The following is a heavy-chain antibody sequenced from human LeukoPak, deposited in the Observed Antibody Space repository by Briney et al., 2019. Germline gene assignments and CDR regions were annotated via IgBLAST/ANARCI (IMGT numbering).Heavy chain of an antibody. Sequence: GGSLRLSCAAFGLTFSRYDMHWVRQPTGKGLEWVSGIGTAGEIYYPGSVKGRFTISRENAKNSLYLQMNSLRAGDTAVYYCARAGYSSSWYSRYFDLWGRGTLVTVSS. J-gene: IGHJ2*01. CDR2: IGTAGEI. V-gene: IGHV3-13*01. CDR3: ARAGYSSSWYSRYFDL. CDR1: GLTFSRYD. D-gene: IGHD6-13*01.